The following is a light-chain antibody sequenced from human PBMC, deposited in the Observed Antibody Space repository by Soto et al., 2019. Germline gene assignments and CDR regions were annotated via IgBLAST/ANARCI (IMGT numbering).Light chain of an antibody. CDR2: EVS. Sequence: QSALTQPASVSGSPGQSVTISCTGTGNDVGGFPYVSWYQHHPGKAPKLVIFEVSKRPSGVPDRFSGSKSDNTASLTVSGLQAEDEADYYCSSYTDSDNFVVFGGGTKLTVL. J-gene: IGLJ2*01. CDR3: SSYTDSDNFVV. CDR1: GNDVGGFPY. V-gene: IGLV2-8*01.